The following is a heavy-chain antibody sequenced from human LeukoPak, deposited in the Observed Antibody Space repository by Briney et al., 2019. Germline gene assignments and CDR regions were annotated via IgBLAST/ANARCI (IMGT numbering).Heavy chain of an antibody. CDR3: AREGGYCSSTSCYVGY. D-gene: IGHD2-2*01. V-gene: IGHV1-2*02. Sequence: ASVKASCKASGYTFTVYYMHWVRQAPGQGVEWMGWINPNSGGTNYAQKFQGRVTMTRDTSISTAYMELSRLRSDDTAVYYCAREGGYCSSTSCYVGYWGQGTLVTVSS. CDR1: GYTFTVYY. J-gene: IGHJ4*02. CDR2: INPNSGGT.